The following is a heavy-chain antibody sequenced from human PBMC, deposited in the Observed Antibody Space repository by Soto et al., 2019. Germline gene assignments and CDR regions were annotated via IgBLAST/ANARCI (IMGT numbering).Heavy chain of an antibody. D-gene: IGHD6-13*01. J-gene: IGHJ6*02. Sequence: QPGGSLRLSCAASGFTFSSYGMHWVRQAPGKGLEWVAVISYDGSNKYYADSVKGRFTISRDNSKNTLYLQMNSLRAEDTAVYYCAKSPPYSSSWYYYGMDVWGQGTTVTVSS. CDR2: ISYDGSNK. CDR1: GFTFSSYG. V-gene: IGHV3-30*18. CDR3: AKSPPYSSSWYYYGMDV.